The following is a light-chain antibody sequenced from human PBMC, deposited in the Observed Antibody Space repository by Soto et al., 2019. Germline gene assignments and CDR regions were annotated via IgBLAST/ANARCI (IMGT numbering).Light chain of an antibody. Sequence: IQMTQSHSTLSASVADSVTITCRSSKSINKWLAWSQQKPGKAPNLLIFDASTLQSGVQSRFSGSVFGTEFTLILSFQQPEYVASSYCQHHNRDFSFGGGTKVDIK. CDR2: DAS. CDR1: KSINKW. J-gene: IGKJ4*01. V-gene: IGKV1-5*01. CDR3: QHHNRDFS.